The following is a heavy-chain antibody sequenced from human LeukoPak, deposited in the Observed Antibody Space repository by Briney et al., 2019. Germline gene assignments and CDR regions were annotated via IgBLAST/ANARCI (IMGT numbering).Heavy chain of an antibody. CDR2: ISYDGSNK. CDR3: AREEMATDYYYYGMDV. D-gene: IGHD5-24*01. Sequence: LSLTCAVSGGSISSSNWWSWVRQAPGKGLEWVAVISYDGSNKYYADSVKGRFTISRDNSKNTLYLQMNSLRAEDTAVYYCAREEMATDYYYYGMDVWGQGTTVTVSS. CDR1: GGSISSSN. V-gene: IGHV3-30-3*01. J-gene: IGHJ6*02.